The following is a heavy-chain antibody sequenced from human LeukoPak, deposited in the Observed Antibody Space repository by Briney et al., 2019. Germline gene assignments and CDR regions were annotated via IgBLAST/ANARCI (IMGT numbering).Heavy chain of an antibody. CDR3: ATSPRGTGHR. J-gene: IGHJ5*02. CDR1: GFTFRNYW. Sequence: GGSLRLSCAASGFTFRNYWMHWVRQAPGAGLELVANIKQDGSEKYYVDSVKGRFTISRGNARNSLDLQMNSLSVEDSAVYYCATSPRGTGHRWGQGTLVTVSS. D-gene: IGHD1-1*01. V-gene: IGHV3-7*01. CDR2: IKQDGSEK.